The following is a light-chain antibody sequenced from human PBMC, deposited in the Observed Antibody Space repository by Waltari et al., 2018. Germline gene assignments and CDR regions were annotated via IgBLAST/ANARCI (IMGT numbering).Light chain of an antibody. CDR1: SSDIGAYNY. J-gene: IGLJ2*01. CDR2: DVS. Sequence: QSALTQPASVSGSPGRSITISCTGTSSDIGAYNYVSWSQQHPGKAPKLMIYDVSNRPSGVSNRFSGSKSGNTASLTISGLQADDEADYYCSSYTSTSTPVVFGGGTKLTVL. CDR3: SSYTSTSTPVV. V-gene: IGLV2-14*03.